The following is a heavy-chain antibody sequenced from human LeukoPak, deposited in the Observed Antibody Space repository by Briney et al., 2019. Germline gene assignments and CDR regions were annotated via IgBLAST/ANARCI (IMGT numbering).Heavy chain of an antibody. Sequence: SQTLSLTCTVSGGSISSGDYYWSWIRQPPGKGLEWIGYIYYSGSTYYNPSLKSRVTTSVDTSKNQFSLKLSSVTAADTAVYYCARACWGNYDILTGYFDYWGQGTLVTVSS. D-gene: IGHD3-9*01. CDR3: ARACWGNYDILTGYFDY. J-gene: IGHJ4*02. CDR2: IYYSGST. V-gene: IGHV4-30-4*01. CDR1: GGSISSGDYY.